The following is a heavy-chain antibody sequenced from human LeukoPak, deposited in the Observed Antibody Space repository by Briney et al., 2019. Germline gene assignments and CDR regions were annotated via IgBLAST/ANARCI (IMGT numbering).Heavy chain of an antibody. V-gene: IGHV4-59*12. CDR2: IYYSRST. D-gene: IGHD3-22*01. CDR3: ARELRYDNSDSGAF. CDR1: GGSTSTYY. Sequence: SGTLSPTCTVSGGSTSTYYWSWIAQPPGKGLEWIGYIYYSRSTNYNPTLKSRVTISEHTSTNQFSLKLSSVTAADTALYYCARELRYDNSDSGAFWGQGTVVTLSS. J-gene: IGHJ3*01.